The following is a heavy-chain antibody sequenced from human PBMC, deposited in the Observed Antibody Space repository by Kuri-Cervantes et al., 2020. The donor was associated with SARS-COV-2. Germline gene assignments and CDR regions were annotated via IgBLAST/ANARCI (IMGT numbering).Heavy chain of an antibody. Sequence: GGSLRLSCAASGFTFSSYAMSWVRQAPGKGLEWVSAISGSGSSTYYADSVKGRFTISRDNSKNTLYLQMNSLRAEDTALYHCATNDYGVSYMDVWGKGTTVTVSS. D-gene: IGHD4-17*01. CDR2: ISGSGSST. V-gene: IGHV3-23*01. CDR3: ATNDYGVSYMDV. J-gene: IGHJ6*03. CDR1: GFTFSSYA.